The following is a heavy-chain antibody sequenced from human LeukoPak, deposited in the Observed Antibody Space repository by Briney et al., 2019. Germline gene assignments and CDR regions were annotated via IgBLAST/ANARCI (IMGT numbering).Heavy chain of an antibody. CDR3: ARQVVTARNWFDP. J-gene: IGHJ5*02. CDR1: GGSFSGYY. CDR2: INHSGST. V-gene: IGHV4-34*01. Sequence: SETLSLTCAVYGGSFSGYYWSWIRQPPGKGLEWIGEINHSGSTNYNPSLKSRVTISVDTSKNQFSLKLSSVTAADTAVYYCARQVVTARNWFDPWGQGTLVTVSS. D-gene: IGHD2-21*02.